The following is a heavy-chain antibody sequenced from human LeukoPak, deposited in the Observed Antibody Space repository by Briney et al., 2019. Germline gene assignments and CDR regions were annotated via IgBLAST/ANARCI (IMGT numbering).Heavy chain of an antibody. D-gene: IGHD2-21*01. J-gene: IGHJ4*02. V-gene: IGHV4-31*03. CDR1: GVSISSGGYY. CDR3: ARVREAYDKFFDY. Sequence: SETLSLTCTVSGVSISSGGYYWSWIRQHPGKGLEWIGYIYYSGSTYYNPSLKSRVTISVDTSKNQFSLKLSSVTAADTAVYYCARVREAYDKFFDYWGQGTLVTVSS. CDR2: IYYSGST.